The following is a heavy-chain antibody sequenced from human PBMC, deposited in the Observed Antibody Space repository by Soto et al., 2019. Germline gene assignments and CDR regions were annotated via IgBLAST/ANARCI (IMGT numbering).Heavy chain of an antibody. CDR1: GFTFSSYE. D-gene: IGHD6-6*01. CDR2: ISSSGSTI. V-gene: IGHV3-48*03. Sequence: GGSLRLSCAASGFTFSSYEMNWVRQAPGKGLEWVSYISSSGSTIYYADSVKGRFTISRDNAKNSLYLQMNSLRAEDTAVYYCARALYSSSSGGDAFDIWGQGTMVTVSS. CDR3: ARALYSSSSGGDAFDI. J-gene: IGHJ3*02.